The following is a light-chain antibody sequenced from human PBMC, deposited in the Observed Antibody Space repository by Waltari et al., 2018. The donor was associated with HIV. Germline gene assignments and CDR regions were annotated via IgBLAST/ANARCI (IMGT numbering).Light chain of an antibody. V-gene: IGKV1-5*03. J-gene: IGKJ1*01. Sequence: DIQMTQSPSTLSASVGDRVTITCRASQSISSWLAWYQQKPGKAPKLLIYKASNLQSGAPSRFSGSGSGTEFTLTISSLQPDDFATYYCQEYNSYSRWTFGQGTKVETK. CDR3: QEYNSYSRWT. CDR1: QSISSW. CDR2: KAS.